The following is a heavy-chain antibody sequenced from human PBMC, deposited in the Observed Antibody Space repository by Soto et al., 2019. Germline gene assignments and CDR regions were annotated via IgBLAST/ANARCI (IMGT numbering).Heavy chain of an antibody. CDR3: ARGGVPAAMSY. CDR1: GFTFSSFW. D-gene: IGHD2-2*01. CDR2: INSDGSNT. Sequence: EVQLVESGGGLVQPGGSLRLSCAASGFTFSSFWMHWVLQAPGEGLVWVSRINSDGSNTNYADSVKGRFTISRDNAKNTLDLQMNSLRAEDTAVYYCARGGVPAAMSYWGQGTLVTVSS. J-gene: IGHJ4*02. V-gene: IGHV3-74*01.